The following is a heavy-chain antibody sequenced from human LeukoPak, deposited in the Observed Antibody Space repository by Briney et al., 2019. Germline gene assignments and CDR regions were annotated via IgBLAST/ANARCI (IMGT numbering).Heavy chain of an antibody. V-gene: IGHV4-34*01. CDR2: IHHAGNT. J-gene: IGHJ2*01. D-gene: IGHD4-23*01. CDR1: GGSFTASY. CDR3: ARVTGGGNVAYWYFDL. Sequence: SETLSLTCGVDGGSFTASYWSWIRQSPGKGLEWIGEIHHAGNTNYNPSLKSRVTISLDIYKAQFSLNLKSVTAADTAVYYCARVTGGGNVAYWYFDLWGRGALVTVSS.